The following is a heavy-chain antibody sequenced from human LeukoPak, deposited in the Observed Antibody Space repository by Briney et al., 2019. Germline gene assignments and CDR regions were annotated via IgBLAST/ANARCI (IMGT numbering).Heavy chain of an antibody. V-gene: IGHV1-2*06. D-gene: IGHD3-22*01. Sequence: ASVKVSCKASGYTFTGYYMHWVRQAPGQGLEWMGRISPNSGGTNYAQKFQGRVTMTRDTSISTAYMELSRLRSDDTAVYYCARDGRRRYYDSSGYFPPHYWGQGTLVTVSS. CDR2: ISPNSGGT. CDR1: GYTFTGYY. J-gene: IGHJ4*02. CDR3: ARDGRRRYYDSSGYFPPHY.